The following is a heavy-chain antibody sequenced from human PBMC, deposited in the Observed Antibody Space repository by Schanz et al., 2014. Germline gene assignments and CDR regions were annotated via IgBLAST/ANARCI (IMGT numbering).Heavy chain of an antibody. CDR3: ASGHVVGATHWYVDL. J-gene: IGHJ2*01. V-gene: IGHV1-69*08. CDR2: VVPILNTP. D-gene: IGHD2-15*01. CDR1: GGLFSTYD. Sequence: QVQLVQSGVEVTKPGSSVKVSCEASGGLFSTYDVNWVRQAPGQGLEWMGRVVPILNTPKYAQKFQDRVTITADKSTSTAYIELTGLTSDDTAVYYCASGHVVGATHWYVDLWGRGTLVTVSS.